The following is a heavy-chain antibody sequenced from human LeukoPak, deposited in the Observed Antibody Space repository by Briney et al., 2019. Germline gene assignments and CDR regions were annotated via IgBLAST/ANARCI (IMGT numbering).Heavy chain of an antibody. D-gene: IGHD3-10*01. J-gene: IGHJ3*02. CDR2: IYYSGST. V-gene: IGHV4-59*01. Sequence: SETLSLTCTVSGGSIRSYYWSWIRQPPGKGLEWIGYIYYSGSTDYNPSLKSRVTISVDTSKNQFSLELSSVTAADTAVYYCGRAGRGYDAIDIWGQGTMATVPS. CDR3: GRAGRGYDAIDI. CDR1: GGSIRSYY.